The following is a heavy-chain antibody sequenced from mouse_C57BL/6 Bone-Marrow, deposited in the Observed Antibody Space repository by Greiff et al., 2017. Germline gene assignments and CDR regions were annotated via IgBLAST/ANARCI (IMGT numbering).Heavy chain of an antibody. D-gene: IGHD2-1*01. CDR3: ARDGNSYRDY. CDR1: GFTFSSYG. CDR2: ISSGGSYT. Sequence: EVMLVESGGDLVKPGGSLKLSCAASGFTFSSYGMSWVRQTPDKRLEWVATISSGGSYTYYPDSVKGRFTISRDNAKNTLYLQMSSLKSEDTAMYYCARDGNSYRDYWGQGTTLTVSS. V-gene: IGHV5-6*01. J-gene: IGHJ2*01.